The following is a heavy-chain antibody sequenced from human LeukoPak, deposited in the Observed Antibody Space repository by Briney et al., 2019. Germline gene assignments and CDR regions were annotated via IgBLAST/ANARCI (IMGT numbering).Heavy chain of an antibody. CDR3: AREADCSSTSCLDY. D-gene: IGHD2-2*01. V-gene: IGHV1-18*01. CDR1: GYTFTTYG. Sequence: ASVKVSCKASGYTFTTYGISWVRQAPGQGLEWMGWISAYNGNTNYAQKLQGRVTMTTDTSTRTAYMELRSLRSDDTAVYYCAREADCSSTSCLDYWGQGTLVTVSS. J-gene: IGHJ4*02. CDR2: ISAYNGNT.